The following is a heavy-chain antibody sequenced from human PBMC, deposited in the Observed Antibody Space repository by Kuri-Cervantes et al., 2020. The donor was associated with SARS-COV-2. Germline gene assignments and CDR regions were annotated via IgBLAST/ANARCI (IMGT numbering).Heavy chain of an antibody. D-gene: IGHD2-2*01. CDR3: ARISAVPAAKRTYYFDY. V-gene: IGHV4-34*01. J-gene: IGHJ4*02. CDR1: GGSFSGYY. CDR2: INHSGST. Sequence: ESLKISCAVSGGSFSGYYWSWICQPPGKGLEWIGEINHSGSTNYNPSLKMRVTISVDTSKNQFSLKLSSVTAADTAVYYCARISAVPAAKRTYYFDYWGQGTLVTVSS.